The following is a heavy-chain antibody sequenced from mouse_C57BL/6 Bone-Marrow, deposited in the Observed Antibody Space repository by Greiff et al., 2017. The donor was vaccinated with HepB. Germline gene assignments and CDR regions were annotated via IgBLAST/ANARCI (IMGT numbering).Heavy chain of an antibody. Sequence: EVQLQQSGAELVRPGASVKLSCTASGFNIKDYYMHWVKQRPEQGLEWIGRIDPEDGDTEYAPKFQGKATMTADTSSNTAYLQLSSLTSEDSAVYYCAIRAYMVVDYWGQGTTLTVSS. CDR2: IDPEDGDT. J-gene: IGHJ2*01. V-gene: IGHV14-1*01. CDR1: GFNIKDYY. D-gene: IGHD2-2*01. CDR3: AIRAYMVVDY.